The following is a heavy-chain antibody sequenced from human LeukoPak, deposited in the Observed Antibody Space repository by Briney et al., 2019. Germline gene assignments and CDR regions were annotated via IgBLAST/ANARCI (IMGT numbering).Heavy chain of an antibody. D-gene: IGHD3-10*01. CDR3: ARKSASGNYPLDY. V-gene: IGHV3-23*01. Sequence: GGSLRLSCAASGFTFSSYWMSWVRQAPGKGLEWVSVISADSATTFYADSVKGRFTISRDNAKNTVFLQMSSLRAEDTALYYCARKSASGNYPLDYWGQGTLVTVSS. CDR2: ISADSATT. CDR1: GFTFSSYW. J-gene: IGHJ4*02.